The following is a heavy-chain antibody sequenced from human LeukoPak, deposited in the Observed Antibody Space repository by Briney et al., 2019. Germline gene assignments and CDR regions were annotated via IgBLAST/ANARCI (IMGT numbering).Heavy chain of an antibody. CDR1: GYTFTSYY. J-gene: IGHJ4*02. CDR3: ARAVRGYSYAYLPY. CDR2: INPNSGGT. Sequence: ASVKVSCKASGYTFTSYYMHWVRQAPGQGLEWMGWINPNSGGTNYAQKFQGRVTMTRDTSISTAYMELRSLRSDDTAVYYCARAVRGYSYAYLPYWGQGTLVTVSS. D-gene: IGHD5-18*01. V-gene: IGHV1-2*02.